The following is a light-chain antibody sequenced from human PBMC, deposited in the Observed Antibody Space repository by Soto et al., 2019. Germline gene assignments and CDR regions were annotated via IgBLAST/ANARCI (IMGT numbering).Light chain of an antibody. V-gene: IGKV1-9*01. CDR3: QQTHTYPFT. CDR2: AAS. CDR1: QGISSY. Sequence: DIQLTQSPSFLSASVGDRVTITCRASQGISSYLAWYQQKPGKAPKLLIYAASTLQSGVPSRFSGSGSGTDFTLTSSSLQPEDFATFYRQQTHTYPFTFGGGTKVEIK. J-gene: IGKJ4*01.